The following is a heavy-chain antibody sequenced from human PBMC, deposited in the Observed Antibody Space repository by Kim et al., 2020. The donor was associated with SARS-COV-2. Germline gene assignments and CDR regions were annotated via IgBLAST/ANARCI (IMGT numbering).Heavy chain of an antibody. V-gene: IGHV3-23*03. CDR2: IYSGGSST. Sequence: GGSLRLSCAASGFTFSSYAMSWVRQAPGKGLEWVSVIYSGGSSTYCADSVKGRFTISRDNSKNTLYLQMHSLRAEDTAVYYCAKEEGKVLWFGELNLPYYYYGMDVWGRGATVTVSS. D-gene: IGHD3-10*01. CDR1: GFTFSSYA. J-gene: IGHJ6*02. CDR3: AKEEGKVLWFGELNLPYYYYGMDV.